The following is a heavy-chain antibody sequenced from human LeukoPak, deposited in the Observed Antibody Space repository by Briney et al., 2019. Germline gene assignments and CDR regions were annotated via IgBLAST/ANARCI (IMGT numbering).Heavy chain of an antibody. V-gene: IGHV3-30*02. CDR2: IRYDESDK. J-gene: IGHJ4*02. CDR3: ARGDTQSKYRQFDS. Sequence: GGSLRLSCAASGFTFSNYGMHWVRQAPGKGLEWVAHIRYDESDKYYADSVKGRFTISRDNAKNSLYLQMNSLRAEDTGVYYCARGDTQSKYRQFDSWGQGSLVIVSS. CDR1: GFTFSNYG. D-gene: IGHD1-26*01.